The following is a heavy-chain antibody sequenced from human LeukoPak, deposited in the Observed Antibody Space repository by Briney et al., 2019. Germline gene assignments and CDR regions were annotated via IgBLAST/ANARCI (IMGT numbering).Heavy chain of an antibody. CDR3: AADPVVRYYYYGMDV. CDR2: ISSSGSTI. CDR1: GFTFSDYY. D-gene: IGHD2-21*01. J-gene: IGHJ6*02. V-gene: IGHV3-11*01. Sequence: GGSLRLSCAASGFTFSDYYMSWIRQAPGKGLEWVSYISSSGSTIYYADSVKGRFTISRDNAENSLYLQMNSLRAEDTAVYYCAADPVVRYYYYGMDVWGQGTTVTVSS.